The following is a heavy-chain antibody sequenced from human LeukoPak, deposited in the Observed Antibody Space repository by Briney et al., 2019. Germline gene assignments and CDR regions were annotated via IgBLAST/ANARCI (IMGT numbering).Heavy chain of an antibody. Sequence: SETLSLTCTVCGGSISSSSYYWGWIRQPPGKGLVWIGSIYYSGRTYYNPPLKSRGTISVDTSKNQFSLKLSSVTAADTAVYYCARVSGMATAWVDYWGQGTLVTVSS. J-gene: IGHJ4*02. CDR3: ARVSGMATAWVDY. CDR1: GGSISSSSYY. CDR2: IYYSGRT. D-gene: IGHD5-24*01. V-gene: IGHV4-39*01.